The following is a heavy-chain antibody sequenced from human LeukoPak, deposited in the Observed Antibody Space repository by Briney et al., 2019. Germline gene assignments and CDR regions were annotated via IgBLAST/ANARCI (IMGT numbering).Heavy chain of an antibody. J-gene: IGHJ4*02. CDR2: IKQDGSEK. Sequence: GGSLRLSCAASGFTFSSYWMSWVRQAPGKGLEWVANIKQDGSEKYYVDSVKGRFTISRDNAKKSLYLQMNSLRAEDTAVYYCARRGYYDSSGYSDYWGQGTLVTVSS. D-gene: IGHD3-22*01. CDR1: GFTFSSYW. CDR3: ARRGYYDSSGYSDY. V-gene: IGHV3-7*01.